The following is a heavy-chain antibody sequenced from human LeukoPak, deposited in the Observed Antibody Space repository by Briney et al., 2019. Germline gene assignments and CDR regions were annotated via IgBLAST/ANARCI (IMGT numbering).Heavy chain of an antibody. V-gene: IGHV4-30-2*01. CDR3: ARQFTGYCSSTSCPYNWFDP. Sequence: SETLSLTCAVSGDSISSGGYSWRWSRQPRGRGREWIEYIYHSGSTYYNPALKSRVTISVDRSKNQFSLKLSSVTAADTAVYYCARQFTGYCSSTSCPYNWFDPWGQGTLVTVSS. D-gene: IGHD2-2*01. J-gene: IGHJ5*02. CDR1: GDSISSGGYS. CDR2: IYHSGST.